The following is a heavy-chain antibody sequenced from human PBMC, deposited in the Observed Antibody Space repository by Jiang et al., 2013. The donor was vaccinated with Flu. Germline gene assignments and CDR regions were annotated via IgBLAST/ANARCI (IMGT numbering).Heavy chain of an antibody. J-gene: IGHJ4*02. CDR1: GFIFSSYA. D-gene: IGHD6-19*01. CDR2: IRFDEKSK. V-gene: IGHV3-30*02. Sequence: GVVQPGGSLRLSCAASGFIFSSYAMHWVRQAPGKGLEWVAFIRFDEKSKYYADSVKGRFTVSRDNSKNTLYLQMSSLRAEGTAVYYCAKEQGRGIAVAEAFDYWGRGTLVTVSS. CDR3: AKEQGRGIAVAEAFDY.